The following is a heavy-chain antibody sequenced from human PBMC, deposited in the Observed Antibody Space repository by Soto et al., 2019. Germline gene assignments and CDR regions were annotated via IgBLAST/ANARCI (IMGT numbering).Heavy chain of an antibody. CDR2: IHYSGTT. CDR3: ARYNSYAIDY. D-gene: IGHD2-8*01. V-gene: IGHV4-59*13. J-gene: IGHJ4*02. Sequence: SETLSLTCTVSGTSISSYYWSWIRQPPGKGLEWTANIHYSGTTNYNPSLASRVTLSVDTSKNQFSLKMTSVTAADRAMYFCARYNSYAIDYWGRGTLVTVSS. CDR1: GTSISSYY.